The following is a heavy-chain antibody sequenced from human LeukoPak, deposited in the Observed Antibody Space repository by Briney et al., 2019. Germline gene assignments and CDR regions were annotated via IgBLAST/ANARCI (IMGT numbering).Heavy chain of an antibody. CDR2: IIPIFGTA. V-gene: IGHV1-69*05. CDR1: GGTFSSYA. Sequence: ASVKVSCKASGGTFSSYAISWVRQAPGQGLEWMGGIIPIFGTANYAQKFQGRVTITTDESTSTAYMELSSLRSEDTAVYYCARGYVVAATWYYYYYMDVWGKGTTVTVSS. D-gene: IGHD2-15*01. CDR3: ARGYVVAATWYYYYYMDV. J-gene: IGHJ6*03.